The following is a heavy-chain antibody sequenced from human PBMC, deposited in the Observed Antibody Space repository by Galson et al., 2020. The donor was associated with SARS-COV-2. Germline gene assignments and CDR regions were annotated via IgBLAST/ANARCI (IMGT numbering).Heavy chain of an antibody. CDR3: ARDHKTTDFWSGYVGPGRRFDP. J-gene: IGHJ5*02. Sequence: SDPLSLTCTDPAGSIRSGPYYWTRNRQPAGKGLKCITRNYTSASTTSHPSLKSRVTISVDTSKNQFALRLSSVTAADTAVYYCARDHKTTDFWSGYVGPGRRFDPWGQGTLVTVSS. D-gene: IGHD3-3*01. CDR2: NYTSAST. V-gene: IGHV4-61*02. CDR1: AGSIRSGPYY.